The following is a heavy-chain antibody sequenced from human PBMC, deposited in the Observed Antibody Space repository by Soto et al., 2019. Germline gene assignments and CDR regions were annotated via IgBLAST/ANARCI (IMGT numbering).Heavy chain of an antibody. J-gene: IGHJ4*02. CDR2: INAGNGNT. CDR1: GYTFTSYA. CDR3: ARDDCSGGSCYSHFDY. D-gene: IGHD2-15*01. Sequence: ASVKVSCKASGYTFTSYAMHWVRQAPGQRLEWMGWINAGNGNTKYSQKFQGRVTITRDTSASTAYMELSSLRSEDTAVYYCARDDCSGGSCYSHFDYWGPGTLVTV. V-gene: IGHV1-3*01.